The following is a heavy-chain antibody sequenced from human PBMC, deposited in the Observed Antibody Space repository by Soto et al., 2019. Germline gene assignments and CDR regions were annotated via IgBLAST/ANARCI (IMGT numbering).Heavy chain of an antibody. Sequence: SETLSLTCAVYGGSFSDYYWSWIRQPPGKGLEWIGEINHSGSTNYNPSLKSRVTISVDTSKNQFSLKLSSVTAADTAVYYCARERGVMVRGVITPYYYYYGMDVWGQGTTVT. CDR2: INHSGST. V-gene: IGHV4-34*01. J-gene: IGHJ6*02. CDR1: GGSFSDYY. D-gene: IGHD3-10*01. CDR3: ARERGVMVRGVITPYYYYYGMDV.